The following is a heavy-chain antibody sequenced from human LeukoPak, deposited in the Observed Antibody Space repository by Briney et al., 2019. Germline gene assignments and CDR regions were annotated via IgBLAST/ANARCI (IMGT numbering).Heavy chain of an antibody. Sequence: ASVKVSCKASGYTFTSYGISWVRQAPGQGLEWMGWISAYNGNTNYAQKLQGRVTMTRDTSTSRFYMDLSSLRSEDTAVYYCAREAIAARKNFDYWGQGTLVTISS. CDR1: GYTFTSYG. CDR3: AREAIAARKNFDY. J-gene: IGHJ4*02. CDR2: ISAYNGNT. D-gene: IGHD6-25*01. V-gene: IGHV1-18*01.